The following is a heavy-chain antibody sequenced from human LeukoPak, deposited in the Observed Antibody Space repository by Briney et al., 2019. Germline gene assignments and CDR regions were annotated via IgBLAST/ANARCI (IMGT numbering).Heavy chain of an antibody. V-gene: IGHV1-18*04. J-gene: IGHJ6*03. CDR3: ARLQSGSGSYYYNYYYYMDV. CDR2: ISAYNGNT. D-gene: IGHD3-10*01. Sequence: GATVKISCKASGYTFTDYYMHWVRQAPGQGLEWMGWISAYNGNTNYAQKLQGRVTMTTDTSTSTAYMELRSLRSDDTAVYYCARLQSGSGSYYYNYYYYMDVWGKGTTVTVSS. CDR1: GYTFTDYY.